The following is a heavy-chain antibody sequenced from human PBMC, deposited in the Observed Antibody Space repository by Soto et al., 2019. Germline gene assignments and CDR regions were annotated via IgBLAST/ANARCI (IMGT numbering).Heavy chain of an antibody. CDR2: IYSGGST. Sequence: EVQLVESGGGLVQPGGSLRLSCAASGFTVSSNYMSWVSQASGKGLEWVSVIYSGGSTYYADSVKGRFTISRDNSKNTLYLQMNSLRAEDTAVYYCARDCSSTSCYSGLDYWGQGTLVTVSS. CDR1: GFTVSSNY. V-gene: IGHV3-66*01. J-gene: IGHJ4*02. CDR3: ARDCSSTSCYSGLDY. D-gene: IGHD2-2*01.